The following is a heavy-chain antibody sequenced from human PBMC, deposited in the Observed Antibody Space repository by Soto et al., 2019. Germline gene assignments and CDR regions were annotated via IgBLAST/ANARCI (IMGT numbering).Heavy chain of an antibody. CDR1: GGSVSSEHYY. D-gene: IGHD5-12*01. CDR2: FYYTGST. V-gene: IGHV4-61*03. CDR3: AGGTDGKKVAY. Sequence: QVKLQESGPGLVKSSETLSLTCTVSGGSVSSEHYYWNWIRQPPGKGLEWIGYFYYTGSTNYNPSLESRLTMSVDMSKNHFSLKLSSVTAADTAVYYCAGGTDGKKVAYWGQGTLVTVSS. J-gene: IGHJ4*02.